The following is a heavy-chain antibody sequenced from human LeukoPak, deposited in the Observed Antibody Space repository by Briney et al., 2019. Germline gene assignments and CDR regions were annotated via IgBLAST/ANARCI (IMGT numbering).Heavy chain of an antibody. CDR3: ARHGGVGVIPDFDY. CDR1: GDSISSSSYY. CDR2: IYYSGST. J-gene: IGHJ4*02. D-gene: IGHD2-8*02. Sequence: SETLSLTCTVSGDSISSSSYYWGWIRQPPGKGLECSASIYYSGSTYYNPSLKSRVTMSVDTSKNQFPLKVSSVTAADTAVYYCARHGGVGVIPDFDYWGPGTLVTVSS. V-gene: IGHV4-39*01.